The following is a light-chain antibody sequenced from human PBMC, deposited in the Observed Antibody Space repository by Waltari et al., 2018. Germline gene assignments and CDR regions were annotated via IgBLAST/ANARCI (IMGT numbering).Light chain of an antibody. V-gene: IGLV1-47*01. CDR1: SSNIGSNP. Sequence: QSVLTQPPSASGTPGQRVTIACSGSSSNIGSNPVSWYQQLPGMAPRLPIYRNNQRPSGVPDRFSGSKSGTSASLAISGLRSEDEAHYYCAAWDDSLEEVFGGGTKLTVL. CDR2: RNN. J-gene: IGLJ2*01. CDR3: AAWDDSLEEV.